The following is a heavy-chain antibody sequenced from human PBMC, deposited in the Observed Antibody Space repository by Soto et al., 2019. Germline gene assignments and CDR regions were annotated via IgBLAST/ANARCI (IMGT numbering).Heavy chain of an antibody. D-gene: IGHD3-3*01. CDR2: ISYDGSNK. CDR1: GFTFSSYG. Sequence: GGSLRLSCAASGFTFSSYGMHWVRQAPGKGLEWVAVISYDGSNKYYADSVKGRFTISRDNSKNTLYLQMNSLRAEDTAVYYCAKDPGYDFWSGFSDYWGQGSLVTVSS. CDR3: AKDPGYDFWSGFSDY. J-gene: IGHJ4*02. V-gene: IGHV3-30*18.